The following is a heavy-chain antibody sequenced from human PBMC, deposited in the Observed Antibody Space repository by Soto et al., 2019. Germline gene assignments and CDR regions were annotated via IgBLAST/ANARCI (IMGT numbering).Heavy chain of an antibody. Sequence: EVQLVESGGGLVQPGGSLRLSCEASGFTFRNYDMHWVRQGTGKGLEWVSGISAAGDPEYADSVEGRFTNSRENAQNSFFLQMNSLRVGDTAVYYCARTDRDFYGLDVWGQGTTVIISS. V-gene: IGHV3-13*05. CDR1: GFTFRNYD. CDR2: ISAAGDP. J-gene: IGHJ6*02. CDR3: ARTDRDFYGLDV.